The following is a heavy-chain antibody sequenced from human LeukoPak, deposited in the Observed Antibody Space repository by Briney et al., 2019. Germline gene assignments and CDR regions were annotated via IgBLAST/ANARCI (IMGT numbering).Heavy chain of an antibody. CDR3: ARGLNIAAAGTD. Sequence: GASVKLSCNASGSTFTSNGISWVRQAPGQGLEWMGWISAYNGNTNYAQKLQGRVTMTTDTSTSTAYMELRSLRSDDTAVYYCARGLNIAAAGTDWGQGTLVTVSS. CDR1: GSTFTSNG. CDR2: ISAYNGNT. V-gene: IGHV1-18*01. D-gene: IGHD6-13*01. J-gene: IGHJ4*02.